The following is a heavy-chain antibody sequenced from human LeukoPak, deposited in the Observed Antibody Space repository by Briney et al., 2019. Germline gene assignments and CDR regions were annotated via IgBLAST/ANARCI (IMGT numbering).Heavy chain of an antibody. Sequence: GGSLRLSCAASGFTFSSYSMNWVRQAPGKGLEWVSSISSSSSYIYYADSVKGRFTISRDNAKNSLYLQMNSLRAEDTAVYYCARVLESEMATIGATDYWGQGTLVTVSS. CDR3: ARVLESEMATIGATDY. D-gene: IGHD5-24*01. CDR2: ISSSSSYI. V-gene: IGHV3-21*01. CDR1: GFTFSSYS. J-gene: IGHJ4*02.